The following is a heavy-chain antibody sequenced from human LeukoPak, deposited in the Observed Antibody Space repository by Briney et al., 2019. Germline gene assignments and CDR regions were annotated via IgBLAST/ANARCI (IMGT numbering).Heavy chain of an antibody. J-gene: IGHJ3*02. V-gene: IGHV4-4*07. Sequence: PSETLSLTCTVSGGSISSYYWSWIRQPAGKGLEWIGRIYTSGSTNYNPSLKSRVTMSVDTSKNQFSLKLSSVTAADTAVYYCARRIAAAGTDAFDIWGQGTMVTVSS. CDR3: ARRIAAAGTDAFDI. D-gene: IGHD6-13*01. CDR2: IYTSGST. CDR1: GGSISSYY.